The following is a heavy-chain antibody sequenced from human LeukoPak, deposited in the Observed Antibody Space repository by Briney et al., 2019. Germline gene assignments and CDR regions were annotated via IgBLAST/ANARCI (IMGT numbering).Heavy chain of an antibody. Sequence: PGGSLRLSCAAPGLSVSTNYMMWGRQAPGKGLECVSILYSSGSAYYADSVKGRFIISRDNSENTLYLQMNSLSAEDTAVYYCASLTGLYPWGRGTLVSVSS. CDR3: ASLTGLYP. D-gene: IGHD7-27*01. CDR1: GLSVSTNY. J-gene: IGHJ2*01. CDR2: LYSSGSA. V-gene: IGHV3-53*01.